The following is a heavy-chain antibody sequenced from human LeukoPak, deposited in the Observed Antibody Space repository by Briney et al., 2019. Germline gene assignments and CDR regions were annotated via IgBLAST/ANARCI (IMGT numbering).Heavy chain of an antibody. CDR1: GGSISSYY. D-gene: IGHD3-22*01. Sequence: PSETLSLTCTVSGGSISSYYWSWIRQPAGKGLEWIGRIYTSGSTNYNPSLKSRVTISVDTSKNQFSLKLSSVTAADTAVYYCASGFSYYDSSGPYYWGQGTLVTVSS. V-gene: IGHV4-4*07. J-gene: IGHJ4*02. CDR3: ASGFSYYDSSGPYY. CDR2: IYTSGST.